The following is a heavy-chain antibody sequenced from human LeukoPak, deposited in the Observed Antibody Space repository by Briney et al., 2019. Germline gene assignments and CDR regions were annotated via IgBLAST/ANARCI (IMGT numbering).Heavy chain of an antibody. CDR1: GFAVSGNF. D-gene: IGHD1-26*01. Sequence: SGGSLRLSCAASGFAVSGNFMNWVRQAPGKGLEWVSVIYSGGDTYYTDSVRGRFTISRDDSKNTLYLQLNSLRAEDTAVLYCAKDSVGWDGIYDAFDIWGQGTMVTVSA. J-gene: IGHJ3*02. CDR2: IYSGGDT. CDR3: AKDSVGWDGIYDAFDI. V-gene: IGHV3-53*01.